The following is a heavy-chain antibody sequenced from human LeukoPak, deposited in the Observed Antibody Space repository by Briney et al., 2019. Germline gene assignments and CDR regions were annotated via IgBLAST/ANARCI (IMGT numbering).Heavy chain of an antibody. J-gene: IGHJ4*02. CDR1: GFTFSNYG. CDR2: ITGSGGNT. V-gene: IGHV3-23*01. D-gene: IGHD2-15*01. Sequence: GGSLRLSCAASGFTFSNYGMNWVRQAPGKGLGWVSGITGSGGNTYYADSVKGRFTISRDNSKNTMYLQMNSLRAEDTAVYYCAKALSYIGFGYWGQGTLVTVSS. CDR3: AKALSYIGFGY.